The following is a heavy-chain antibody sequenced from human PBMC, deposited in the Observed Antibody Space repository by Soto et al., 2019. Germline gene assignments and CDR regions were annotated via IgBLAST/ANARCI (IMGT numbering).Heavy chain of an antibody. CDR1: GYTFTNFG. CDR2: ISAYNGNT. D-gene: IGHD2-2*01. J-gene: IGHJ5*02. CDR3: ARGVEDIVLVPAAP. V-gene: IGHV1-18*01. Sequence: ASVKASCKTSGYTFTNFGLSWARQAPGQGLEWMGWISAYNGNTNYAQNFQGRVTMTTDTSTSTAYMELRSLRSEDTAVYYCARGVEDIVLVPAAPWRQGTLVTVSS.